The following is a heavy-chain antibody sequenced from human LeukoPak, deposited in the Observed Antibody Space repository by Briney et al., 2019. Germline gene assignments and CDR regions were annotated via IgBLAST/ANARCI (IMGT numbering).Heavy chain of an antibody. CDR3: ARIMYYYDSSGYEYYFDY. Sequence: VASVKVSCKASGGTFSSYAISWVRQVPGQGLEWMGGIIPIFGTANYAQKFQGRVTITADESTSTAYMELSSLRSEDTAVYYCARIMYYYDSSGYEYYFDYWGQGTLVTVSS. D-gene: IGHD3-22*01. CDR1: GGTFSSYA. J-gene: IGHJ4*02. V-gene: IGHV1-69*13. CDR2: IIPIFGTA.